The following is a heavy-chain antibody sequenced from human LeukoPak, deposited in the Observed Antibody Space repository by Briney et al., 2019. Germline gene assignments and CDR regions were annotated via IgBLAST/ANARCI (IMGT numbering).Heavy chain of an antibody. CDR2: IENSRKYT. Sequence: GGSLRLSCAASGFSFSTYSMNWVRQAPGKGLKWVSYIENSRKYTYYADSVKGRFTISRDNAKNSLYLQMNNLRAEDTAVYYCARDLDGSGKALDYWGQGTLVTVSS. D-gene: IGHD3-10*01. J-gene: IGHJ4*02. CDR1: GFSFSTYS. CDR3: ARDLDGSGKALDY. V-gene: IGHV3-21*05.